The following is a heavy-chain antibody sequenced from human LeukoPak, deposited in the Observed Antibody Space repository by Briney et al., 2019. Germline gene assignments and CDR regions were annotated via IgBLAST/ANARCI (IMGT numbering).Heavy chain of an antibody. CDR3: ARVGVVPAASGYFDY. Sequence: GGSLRLSCAASGFTFSTYAMSWVRQAPGKGLEWVANIKQDGSEKYYVDSVKGRFTISRDNAKNSLYLQINSLRAEDTAVYYCARVGVVPAASGYFDYWGQGTLVTVSS. V-gene: IGHV3-7*01. D-gene: IGHD2-2*01. CDR2: IKQDGSEK. CDR1: GFTFSTYA. J-gene: IGHJ4*02.